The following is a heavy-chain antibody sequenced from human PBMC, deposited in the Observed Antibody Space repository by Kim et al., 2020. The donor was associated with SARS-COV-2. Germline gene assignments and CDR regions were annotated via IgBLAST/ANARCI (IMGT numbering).Heavy chain of an antibody. D-gene: IGHD3-9*01. CDR3: ARGSEWYYDILTGYYNSYYYGMDV. CDR1: GFTFSSYW. J-gene: IGHJ6*02. V-gene: IGHV3-74*01. CDR2: INNDGSST. Sequence: GGSLRLSCAASGFTFSSYWMHWVRQAPGKGLVWVSRINNDGSSTSYADSVKGRFTISRDNAKNTLYLQMNSLRAEDTALYYCARGSEWYYDILTGYYNSYYYGMDVWGQGTTVTVSS.